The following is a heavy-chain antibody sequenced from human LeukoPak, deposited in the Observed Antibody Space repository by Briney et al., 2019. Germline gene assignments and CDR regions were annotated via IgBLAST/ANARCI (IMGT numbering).Heavy chain of an antibody. CDR1: GYTFTSYA. CDR3: ARDKYVGSSSWYNWFDP. V-gene: IGHV1-18*01. Sequence: ASVKVSCKASGYTFTSYAMNWVRQAPGQGLEWMGWISAYNGNTNYAQKLQGRVTMTTDTSTSTAYMELRSLRSDDTAVYYCARDKYVGSSSWYNWFDPWGQGTLVTVSS. J-gene: IGHJ5*02. D-gene: IGHD6-13*01. CDR2: ISAYNGNT.